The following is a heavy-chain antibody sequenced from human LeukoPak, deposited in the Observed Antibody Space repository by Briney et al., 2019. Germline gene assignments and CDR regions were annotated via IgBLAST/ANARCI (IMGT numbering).Heavy chain of an antibody. CDR1: GYSFTSYW. D-gene: IGHD6-13*01. CDR2: IYPGDSDT. V-gene: IGHV5-51*01. J-gene: IGHJ4*02. CDR3: ARPSSSWGRKVDY. Sequence: GESLKISCKGSGYSFTSYWFGWVRQMPGKGLEWMGIIYPGDSDTRYSPSFQGQVTISADKSISTAYLQWSSLKASDTAMYYCARPSSSWGRKVDYWGQGTLVTVSS.